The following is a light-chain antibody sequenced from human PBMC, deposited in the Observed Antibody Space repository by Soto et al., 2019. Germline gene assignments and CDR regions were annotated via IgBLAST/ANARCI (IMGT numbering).Light chain of an antibody. V-gene: IGKV3-11*01. CDR3: QQRSNWPYT. CDR1: QSVGSS. Sequence: EIVLTQSPATLSLSPGERAILSCRASQSVGSSLAWYQQKPGQAPRLLIYDAFYRAAGIPARFSGSGSGTDFTLTSSSLQPEDFAVYYCQQRSNWPYTFGQGTKLEIK. J-gene: IGKJ2*01. CDR2: DAF.